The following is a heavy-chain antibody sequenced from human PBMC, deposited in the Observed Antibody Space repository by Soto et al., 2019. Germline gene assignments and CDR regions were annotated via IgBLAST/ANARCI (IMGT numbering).Heavy chain of an antibody. CDR2: IYYSGST. J-gene: IGHJ6*02. CDR1: GGSISSGCYY. CDR3: AGGGGYCSGGSCYTRGAPYYYGMDV. D-gene: IGHD2-15*01. V-gene: IGHV4-31*03. Sequence: SETLSLTCTVSGGSISSGCYYWSWIRQHPGMGLEWIGYIYYSGSTYYNPSLKSRVTISVDTSKNQFSLKLSSVTAADTAVYYCAGGGGYCSGGSCYTRGAPYYYGMDVWGQGTTVTVSS.